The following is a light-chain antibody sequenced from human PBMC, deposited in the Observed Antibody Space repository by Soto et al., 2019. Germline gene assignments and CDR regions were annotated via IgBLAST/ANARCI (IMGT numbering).Light chain of an antibody. CDR3: AAWDDSLNGHV. CDR2: SSN. Sequence: QSALTQPHSASGTPGQRVTISCSGSSSIIGANSVQWFQQLPGTAPKVLIYSSNHRPSGVPERFSGSKSGTSASLAISELQSDDEADYYCAAWDDSLNGHVFGTGTKVTVL. V-gene: IGLV1-44*01. CDR1: SSIIGANS. J-gene: IGLJ1*01.